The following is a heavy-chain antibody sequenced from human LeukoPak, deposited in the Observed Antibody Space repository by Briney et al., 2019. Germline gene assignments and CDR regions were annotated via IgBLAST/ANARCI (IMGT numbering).Heavy chain of an antibody. V-gene: IGHV4-39*01. CDR1: SGSIINNNYY. Sequence: SETLSLTCTVSSGSIINNNYYWGWIRQPPGKGLEWLGSIHYSGSTYYNSSLKNRVTISVDTSKNQFSLKLSSVTAADTAIYYCARLSRPVNWFDPWGQGTLVTVSS. CDR3: ARLSRPVNWFDP. CDR2: IHYSGST. D-gene: IGHD2-2*01. J-gene: IGHJ5*02.